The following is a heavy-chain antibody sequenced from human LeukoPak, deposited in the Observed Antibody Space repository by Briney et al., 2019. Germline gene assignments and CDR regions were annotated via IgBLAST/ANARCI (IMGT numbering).Heavy chain of an antibody. CDR3: ARGKYYADSDY. V-gene: IGHV4-61*01. CDR2: VYYSGST. D-gene: IGHD3-16*01. CDR1: GDSVISGLYY. Sequence: PSETLSLTCTVSGDSVISGLYYWTWVRQPPGKGLEWIGYVYYSGSTTYSPSLKSRVSISVDTSKNQFSLTLRSVTAADTAVYYCARGKYYADSDYWGQGTLVTVSP. J-gene: IGHJ4*02.